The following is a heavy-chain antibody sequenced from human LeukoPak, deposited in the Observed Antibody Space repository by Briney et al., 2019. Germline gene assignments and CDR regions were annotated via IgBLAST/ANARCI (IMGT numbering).Heavy chain of an antibody. V-gene: IGHV3-23*01. D-gene: IGHD1-26*01. CDR1: GLTFSNYA. Sequence: GGSLRLSCAATGLTFSNYAMSWVRRAPGKGPEWVSAISGSGGSTYYADSVKGRFTISRDNSKNTLYLQMNSLRAEDTAVYYCAKDQLLGGSYTFDYWGQGTLVTVSS. CDR2: ISGSGGST. J-gene: IGHJ4*02. CDR3: AKDQLLGGSYTFDY.